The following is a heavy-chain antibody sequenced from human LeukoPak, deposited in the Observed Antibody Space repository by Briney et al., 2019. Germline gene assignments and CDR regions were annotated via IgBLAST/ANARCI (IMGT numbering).Heavy chain of an antibody. Sequence: SETLSLTCAVSGGSISSGGYSWSWIRQPPGKGLEWIGYIYHSGSTYYNPSLKSRVTISVDRSKNQFSLKLSSVTAADTAVYYCAREIVLLWFGARPSGSYMDVWGKGTTVTVSS. J-gene: IGHJ6*03. V-gene: IGHV4-30-2*01. CDR2: IYHSGST. CDR1: GGSISSGGYS. D-gene: IGHD3-10*01. CDR3: AREIVLLWFGARPSGSYMDV.